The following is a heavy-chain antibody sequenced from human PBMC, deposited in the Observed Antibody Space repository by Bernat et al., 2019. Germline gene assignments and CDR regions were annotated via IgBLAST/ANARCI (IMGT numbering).Heavy chain of an antibody. CDR1: GFTFSDYY. Sequence: QVQLVESGGGLVKPGGSLRLSCAASGFTFSDYYMSWIRQAPGKGLEWVSYISSSSSYTNYADSVKGRFTISRDNAKNSLYLQINSLRAEDTAVYYCARDLSWPIDMYYFDYWGQGTLVTVSS. CDR3: ARDLSWPIDMYYFDY. CDR2: ISSSSSYT. D-gene: IGHD6-13*01. V-gene: IGHV3-11*05. J-gene: IGHJ4*02.